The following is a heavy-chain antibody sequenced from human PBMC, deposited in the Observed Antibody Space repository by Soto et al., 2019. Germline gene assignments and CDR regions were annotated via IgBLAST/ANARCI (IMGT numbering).Heavy chain of an antibody. J-gene: IGHJ4*02. CDR3: AVSIVGATPTHY. Sequence: QVQLVQSGAEVKKPGSSVKVSCKASGGTFSSYTISWVRQAPGQGLEWMGRIIPILGIANYAQKFQGRVXIXAXKSTSTAYMELCSLRSEDTAVYYCAVSIVGATPTHYEGQGTLVTVSS. V-gene: IGHV1-69*02. CDR1: GGTFSSYT. CDR2: IIPILGIA. D-gene: IGHD1-26*01.